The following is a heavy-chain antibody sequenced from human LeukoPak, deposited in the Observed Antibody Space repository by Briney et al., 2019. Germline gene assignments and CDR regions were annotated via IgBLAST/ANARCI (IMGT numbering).Heavy chain of an antibody. CDR2: ISSSSSTI. D-gene: IGHD3-22*01. CDR1: GFTFSSYS. V-gene: IGHV3-48*04. Sequence: PGGSLRLSCAASGFTFSSYSMNWVRQAPGKGLEWVSYISSSSSTIYYADSVKGRFTISRDNAKNSLYLQMNSLRAEDTAVYYCARDPAYYYEGDYFDYWGQGTLVTVSS. J-gene: IGHJ4*02. CDR3: ARDPAYYYEGDYFDY.